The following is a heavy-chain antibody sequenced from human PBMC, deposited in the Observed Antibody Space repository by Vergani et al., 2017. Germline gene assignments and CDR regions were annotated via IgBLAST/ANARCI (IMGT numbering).Heavy chain of an antibody. D-gene: IGHD2-15*01. CDR3: ARGPQFGSGGSCYGGGMDV. Sequence: QVQLVQSGAEVKKPGSSVKVSCEASGGTFSSYAISWVRQAPGQGLEWMGRIIPILGIANYAHTFQGRVTITGDKSTSTAYMELSSLRTEGTAVYYCARGPQFGSGGSCYGGGMDVWGQGTTVTVSS. V-gene: IGHV1-69*04. CDR2: IIPILGIA. CDR1: GGTFSSYA. J-gene: IGHJ6*02.